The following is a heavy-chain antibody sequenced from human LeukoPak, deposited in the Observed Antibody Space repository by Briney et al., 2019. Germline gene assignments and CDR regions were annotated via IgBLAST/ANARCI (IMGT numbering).Heavy chain of an antibody. CDR3: ARHWVVTPNY. CDR1: GGSISNSSYY. V-gene: IGHV4-39*01. J-gene: IGHJ4*02. CDR2: IYYSGRA. Sequence: SETLSLTCIVSGGSISNSSYYWGWIRQPPGKGLEWIGSIYYSGRAYYNPSLKGRVTISVDTSKNQFSLKLTSVTAAHTAVYYCARHWVVTPNYWGQGTLVTVSS. D-gene: IGHD4-23*01.